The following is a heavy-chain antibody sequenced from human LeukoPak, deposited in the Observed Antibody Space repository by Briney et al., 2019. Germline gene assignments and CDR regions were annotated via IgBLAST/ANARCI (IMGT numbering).Heavy chain of an antibody. D-gene: IGHD2-2*01. V-gene: IGHV3-7*01. CDR1: GFSFSNDW. J-gene: IGHJ4*02. CDR2: INQGESKK. Sequence: PGGSLRLSCAASGFSFSNDWMCWVRQAPGKGLEWVANINQGESKKYYVDSVKGRFTISRDNAKNSLYLQMSSLRAEDTAVYYCARDHAYRTDYWGQGTLVTVSS. CDR3: ARDHAYRTDY.